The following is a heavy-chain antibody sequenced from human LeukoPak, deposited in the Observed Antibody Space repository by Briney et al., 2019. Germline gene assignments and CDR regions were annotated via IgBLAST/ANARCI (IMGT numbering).Heavy chain of an antibody. CDR1: GFTVSSNY. J-gene: IGHJ6*02. V-gene: IGHV3-53*01. CDR2: IYSGGST. Sequence: GGSLRLSCAASGFTVSSNYMSWVRQAPGKGLEWVSVIYSGGSTYYADSVKGRFTISRDNSKNTLYLQMNSLRAEDTAVYYCARAITMVRGVRHYYCYYGMDVWGQGTTVTVSS. CDR3: ARAITMVRGVRHYYCYYGMDV. D-gene: IGHD3-10*01.